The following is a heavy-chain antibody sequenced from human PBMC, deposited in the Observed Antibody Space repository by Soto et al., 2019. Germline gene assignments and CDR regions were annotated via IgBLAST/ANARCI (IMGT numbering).Heavy chain of an antibody. CDR1: GFTFSSYA. J-gene: IGHJ4*02. Sequence: GGSLRLSCAASGFTFSSYAMSWVRQAPGRGLEWVSAISGSGGSTYYADSVKGRFTISRDNAKNSLYLQMNSLRAEDTAVYYCARDPPTRYSSGWTHSEEFDYWGQGTLVTVSS. CDR3: ARDPPTRYSSGWTHSEEFDY. V-gene: IGHV3-23*01. CDR2: ISGSGGST. D-gene: IGHD6-19*01.